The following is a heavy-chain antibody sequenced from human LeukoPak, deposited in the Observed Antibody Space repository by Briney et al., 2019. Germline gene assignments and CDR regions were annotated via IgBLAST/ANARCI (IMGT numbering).Heavy chain of an antibody. CDR2: ISWNSGSI. Sequence: GRSLRLSCAASGFTFDDYAMHWVRQAPGKGLEWVSGISWNSGSIGYADSVKGRFTISGDNAKNSLYLQMNSLRAEDTALYYCAKDIGSSGSVDYWGQGTLVTVSS. V-gene: IGHV3-9*01. J-gene: IGHJ4*02. CDR1: GFTFDDYA. D-gene: IGHD6-19*01. CDR3: AKDIGSSGSVDY.